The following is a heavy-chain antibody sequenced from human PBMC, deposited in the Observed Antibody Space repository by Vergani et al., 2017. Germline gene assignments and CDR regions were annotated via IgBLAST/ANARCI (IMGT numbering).Heavy chain of an antibody. D-gene: IGHD3-22*01. CDR1: GFTFSSYS. Sequence: EGQLVESGGGLVKPGGSLRLSCAASGFTFSSYSMNWVRQAPGKGLEWVSSISSRSTYTYYADSVKGRFTISRDNAKSSLYLQMNSLRADDTAVYYCARGYKYDNSGYYYYLPDYWGQGTLVTVSS. V-gene: IGHV3-21*01. J-gene: IGHJ4*02. CDR2: ISSRSTYT. CDR3: ARGYKYDNSGYYYYLPDY.